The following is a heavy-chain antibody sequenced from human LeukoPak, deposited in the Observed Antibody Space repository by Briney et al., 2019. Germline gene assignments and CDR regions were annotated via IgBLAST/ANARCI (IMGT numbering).Heavy chain of an antibody. CDR3: AREDDYYYGMDV. V-gene: IGHV4-4*08. CDR1: GGSISRYY. J-gene: IGHJ6*02. Sequence: PSETLSLTCTVSGGSISRYYWNWIRQPPGERLEWIGWIHYSGSTAYNPSLESRVTISVDTSKNQFSLKLSSVTAADTAVYYCAREDDYYYGMDVWGQGTTVTVSS. CDR2: IHYSGST.